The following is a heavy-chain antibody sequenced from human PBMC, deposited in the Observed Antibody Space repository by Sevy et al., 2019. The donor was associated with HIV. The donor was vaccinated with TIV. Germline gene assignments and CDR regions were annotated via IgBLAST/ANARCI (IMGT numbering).Heavy chain of an antibody. CDR1: GDSVSSNSAA. CDR3: ASSGSYFRDHFDY. D-gene: IGHD3-10*01. CDR2: TYYRSKWYN. Sequence: KQSQTLSLTCAISGDSVSSNSAAWNWIRQSPSRGLEWLGRTYYRSKWYNDYAVSVKSRITINPGTSKTQFSLQLNSVTPEDTAVYYCASSGSYFRDHFDYWGQGTLVTVSS. V-gene: IGHV6-1*01. J-gene: IGHJ4*02.